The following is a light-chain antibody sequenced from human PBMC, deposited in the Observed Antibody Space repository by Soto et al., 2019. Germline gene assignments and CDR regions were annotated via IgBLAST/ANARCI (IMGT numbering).Light chain of an antibody. Sequence: AIRMTQSTSSFSASTGDRVTFACRASQVISDCLGWYQQRPGKAPKLLIYAASTLQSGVPSRFSGSGSGTDFILTTSCLQSEEFATCYCQHYYSYPLLTCGGGTNVEIK. V-gene: IGKV1-8*01. CDR1: QVISDC. CDR2: AAS. J-gene: IGKJ4*01. CDR3: QHYYSYPLLT.